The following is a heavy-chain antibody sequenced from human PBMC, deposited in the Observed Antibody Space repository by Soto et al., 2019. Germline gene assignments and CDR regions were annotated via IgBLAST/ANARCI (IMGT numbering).Heavy chain of an antibody. CDR3: ARDSLEVPAAYAYYYYGMDV. CDR2: IIPIFGTA. CDR1: GGTFSSYA. J-gene: IGHJ6*02. D-gene: IGHD2-2*01. V-gene: IGHV1-69*13. Sequence: SVKVSCKASGGTFSSYAISWVRQAPGQGLEWMGGIIPIFGTANYAQKFQGRVTITADESTSTAYMELSSLRSEDTAVYYCARDSLEVPAAYAYYYYGMDVWGQGTTVTVSS.